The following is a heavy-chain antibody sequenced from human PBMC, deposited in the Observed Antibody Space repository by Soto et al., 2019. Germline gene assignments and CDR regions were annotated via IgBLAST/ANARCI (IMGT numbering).Heavy chain of an antibody. J-gene: IGHJ4*02. CDR3: SRGSSGWPGGDY. D-gene: IGHD6-19*01. CDR1: EFTFSSYW. Sequence: EVQLEESGGGLVQPGGSLRVSCTASEFTFSSYWMHWVRQAPGKGLVWVSRINEHGSHTDYADSVKGRFTISRDNAKNTLFLQRNSLRAEDTAFYHCSRGSSGWPGGDYWGTGTMVNVSS. CDR2: INEHGSHT. V-gene: IGHV3-74*01.